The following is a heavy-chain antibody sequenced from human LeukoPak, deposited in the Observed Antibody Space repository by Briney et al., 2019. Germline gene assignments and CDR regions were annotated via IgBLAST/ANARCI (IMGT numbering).Heavy chain of an antibody. J-gene: IGHJ6*02. V-gene: IGHV1-2*06. Sequence: ASVKVSCKASGYTFTGYYMHWVRQAPGQGLEWMGRINPNSGGTNYAQKFQGRVTMTRDTSISTAYMELSRLRSDDTAVYYCARAGGYCSSTSCYGSYYGMDVWGQGTTVTVSS. D-gene: IGHD2-2*01. CDR2: INPNSGGT. CDR3: ARAGGYCSSTSCYGSYYGMDV. CDR1: GYTFTGYY.